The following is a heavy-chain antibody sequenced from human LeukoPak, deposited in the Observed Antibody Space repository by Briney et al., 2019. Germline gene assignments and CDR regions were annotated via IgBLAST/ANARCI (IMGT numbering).Heavy chain of an antibody. J-gene: IGHJ4*02. CDR1: GFTFSSSS. D-gene: IGHD3-9*01. CDR2: ISYSGNTI. V-gene: IGHV3-48*01. CDR3: ARLGYFDWLITSFFVGVGGDYDY. Sequence: GGSLRLSCAASGFTFSSSSMHWVRQAPGKGLEWVSYISYSGNTIYYADSVNGRFTVSRDNSKNTLYIQMNSLRAEDTAVYYCARLGYFDWLITSFFVGVGGDYDYWGQGTLVTVSS.